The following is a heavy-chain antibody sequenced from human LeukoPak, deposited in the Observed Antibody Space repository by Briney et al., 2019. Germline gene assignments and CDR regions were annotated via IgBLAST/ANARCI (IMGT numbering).Heavy chain of an antibody. J-gene: IGHJ4*02. D-gene: IGHD3-9*01. CDR1: GGSISSHY. V-gene: IGHV4-4*07. CDR2: IYTSGST. CDR3: ARGYYDILTGYAYYFDY. Sequence: PSETLSLTCTVSGGSISSHYWSWIRQPAGKGLEWIGRIYTSGSTNYNPSLKSRVTMSVDTSKNQFSLKLSSVTAADTAVYYCARGYYDILTGYAYYFDYWGQGTLVTVSS.